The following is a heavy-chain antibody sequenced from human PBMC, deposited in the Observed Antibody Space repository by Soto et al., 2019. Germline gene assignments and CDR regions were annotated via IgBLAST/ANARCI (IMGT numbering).Heavy chain of an antibody. D-gene: IGHD2-2*01. CDR2: IYYSGST. V-gene: IGHV4-59*08. J-gene: IGHJ3*02. CDR1: GGSISSYY. CDR3: AREGVVPAASDAFDI. Sequence: QVQLQESGPGLVKPSETLSLTCTVSGGSISSYYWSWIRQPPGKGLEWIGYIYYSGSTNYNPSLKSRVTISVDTSKNQFSLKLSSVTAADTAVYYCAREGVVPAASDAFDIWGQGTMVTVSS.